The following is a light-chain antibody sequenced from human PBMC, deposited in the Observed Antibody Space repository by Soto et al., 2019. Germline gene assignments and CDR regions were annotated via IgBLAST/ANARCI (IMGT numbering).Light chain of an antibody. Sequence: QSVLTQPPSVSGAPGQRGTISCTGGSSNIGAGYDVHWYQQLPGAAPKLLIYDNTNRPSGVPDRFSGSKSGTSASLAITGLQSEDEADYYCQSYDNSLSGYVFGTGTKVTVL. CDR3: QSYDNSLSGYV. J-gene: IGLJ1*01. CDR2: DNT. V-gene: IGLV1-40*01. CDR1: SSNIGAGYD.